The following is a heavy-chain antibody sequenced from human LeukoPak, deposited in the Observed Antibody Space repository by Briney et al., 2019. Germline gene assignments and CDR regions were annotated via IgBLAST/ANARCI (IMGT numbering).Heavy chain of an antibody. Sequence: PGGSLRLSCAASGFTVSSNYMSWVRQAPGKGLEWVSVIYSGGSTYYADSVKGRFTISRDNSKNTLYLQMNSLRAEDTAVYYCARAGCSSTSCYTTDAFDIWGQGTMVTVSS. CDR3: ARAGCSSTSCYTTDAFDI. CDR2: IYSGGST. J-gene: IGHJ3*02. CDR1: GFTVSSNY. V-gene: IGHV3-66*01. D-gene: IGHD2-2*02.